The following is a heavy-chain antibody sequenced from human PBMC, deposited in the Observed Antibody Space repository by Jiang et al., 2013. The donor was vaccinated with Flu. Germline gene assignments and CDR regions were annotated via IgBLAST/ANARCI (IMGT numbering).Heavy chain of an antibody. V-gene: IGHV5-10-1*01. J-gene: IGHJ5*02. Sequence: EVKKPGESLSISCQGSGYSFTDYWIAWVRQMPEKGLEWIGRIDPSDSYTNYSPSFQGHVVLSADKSISTAYLQLSSLKASDTAMYYCARLPRGRWLENSYNWFDPWGQGTLVTVSS. CDR3: ARLPRGRWLENSYNWFDP. D-gene: IGHD2-15*01. CDR2: IDPSDSYT. CDR1: GYSFTDYW.